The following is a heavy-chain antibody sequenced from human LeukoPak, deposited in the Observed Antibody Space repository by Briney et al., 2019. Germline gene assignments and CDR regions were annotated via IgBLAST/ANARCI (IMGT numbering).Heavy chain of an antibody. D-gene: IGHD1-26*01. Sequence: GGSLRLSCAASEFTISRYWMHWVRQAPGKGLVWVSNINIDGSITTYADSVKGRFTISRDNVKNTLFLQMNSLRPEDTAVYYCARGFEADSGSYLVDYWGQGTLVTVSS. CDR3: ARGFEADSGSYLVDY. V-gene: IGHV3-74*01. J-gene: IGHJ4*02. CDR1: EFTISRYW. CDR2: INIDGSIT.